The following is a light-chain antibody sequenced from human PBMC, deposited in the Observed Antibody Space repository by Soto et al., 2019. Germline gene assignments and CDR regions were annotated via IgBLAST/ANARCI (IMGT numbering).Light chain of an antibody. CDR2: GAS. CDR1: QSVSNF. Sequence: EKVMTQSPATLSMSPGERATLSCRASQSVSNFLAWYQQKPGQAPRLPIYGASTRATGVPARFSGSGSGTEFTLTISSLPSEDFAVYYCQQYSNWPSWTFGQGTKV. V-gene: IGKV3-15*01. J-gene: IGKJ1*01. CDR3: QQYSNWPSWT.